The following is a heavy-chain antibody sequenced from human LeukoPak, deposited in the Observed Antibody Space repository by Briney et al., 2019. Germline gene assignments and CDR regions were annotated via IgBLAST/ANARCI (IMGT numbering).Heavy chain of an antibody. CDR1: GGSFSGYY. V-gene: IGHV4-34*01. CDR2: INHSGST. Sequence: TSETLSLTCAVYGGSFSGYYWSWIRQPPGKGLEWIGEINHSGSTNNNPSLKSRVTISVDTSKNQFSLKLSSVTAADTAVYYCARGEQQLPHWFDPWGQGTLVTVSS. CDR3: ARGEQQLPHWFDP. J-gene: IGHJ5*02. D-gene: IGHD6-13*01.